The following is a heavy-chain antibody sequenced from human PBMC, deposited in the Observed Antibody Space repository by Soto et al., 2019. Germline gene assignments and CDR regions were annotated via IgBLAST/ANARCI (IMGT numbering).Heavy chain of an antibody. Sequence: GGSLRLSCAASGFTFSSYEMNWVRQAPGKGLEWVSYISSSGSTIYYADSVKGRFTISRDNAKNSLYLQMNSLRAEDTAVYYCARDDSSGYYYTYYYYGMDVWGQGTTVTVSS. CDR1: GFTFSSYE. D-gene: IGHD3-22*01. V-gene: IGHV3-48*03. CDR2: ISSSGSTI. CDR3: ARDDSSGYYYTYYYYGMDV. J-gene: IGHJ6*02.